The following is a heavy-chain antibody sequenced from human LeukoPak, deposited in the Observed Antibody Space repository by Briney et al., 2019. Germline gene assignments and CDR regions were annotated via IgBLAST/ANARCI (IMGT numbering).Heavy chain of an antibody. Sequence: ASVKVSCKASGYTFTSYGISWVRQAPGQGLEWVGWISAYNGNTNYAQKLQGRVTMTTDTSTSTAYMELRSLRSDDTAVYYCARGRYCSGGSCYHDWFDPWGQGTLVTVSS. V-gene: IGHV1-18*01. D-gene: IGHD2-15*01. CDR2: ISAYNGNT. J-gene: IGHJ5*02. CDR3: ARGRYCSGGSCYHDWFDP. CDR1: GYTFTSYG.